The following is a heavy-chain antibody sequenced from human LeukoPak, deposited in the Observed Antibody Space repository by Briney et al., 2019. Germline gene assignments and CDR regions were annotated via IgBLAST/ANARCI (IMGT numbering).Heavy chain of an antibody. J-gene: IGHJ6*02. D-gene: IGHD3-22*01. CDR2: ISGYNGNT. CDR1: GYTFPNYG. CDR3: AREATYYYDSSGYAGPYYYGMDV. Sequence: GASVKVSCKASGYTFPNYGINRVRQAPGQGLEWMGWISGYNGNTNYAQKLQGRVTLTTDTSTSTAYMELRSLRSDDTAVYYCAREATYYYDSSGYAGPYYYGMDVWGQGTTVTVSS. V-gene: IGHV1-18*01.